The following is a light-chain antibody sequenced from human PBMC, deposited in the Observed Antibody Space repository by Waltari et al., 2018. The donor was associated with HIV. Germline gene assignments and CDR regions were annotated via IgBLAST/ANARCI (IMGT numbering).Light chain of an antibody. Sequence: QSALTQPASVSGSPGQSITISCAGTRSDVGGYTSVSWYQQHPGKAPRLMIYDVSNRPSGVSNRFSGSKSGNTASLTISGLQAEDEADYYCSSYTTSNTPYVFGTGTKVTVL. CDR2: DVS. V-gene: IGLV2-14*03. J-gene: IGLJ1*01. CDR3: SSYTTSNTPYV. CDR1: RSDVGGYTS.